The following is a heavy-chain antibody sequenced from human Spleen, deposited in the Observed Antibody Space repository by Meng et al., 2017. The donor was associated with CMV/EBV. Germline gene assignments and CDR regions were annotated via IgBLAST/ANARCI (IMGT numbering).Heavy chain of an antibody. J-gene: IGHJ4*02. D-gene: IGHD4-17*01. CDR1: GFSFSTYA. CDR3: AKVFYNDYGCFDY. CDR2: ISYDGSNI. V-gene: IGHV3-30-3*01. Sequence: GGSLRLSCAASGFSFSTYAVQWVRQAPGKGLEWVAVISYDGSNIHYGDSVKGRFTISRDNSKNTLYLQMSSPSADDTAVYYCAKVFYNDYGCFDYWGQGTLVTVSS.